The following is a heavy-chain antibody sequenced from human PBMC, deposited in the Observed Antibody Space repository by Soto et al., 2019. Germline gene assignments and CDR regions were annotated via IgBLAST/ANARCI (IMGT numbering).Heavy chain of an antibody. CDR3: ARGSGTYYYAGSDSSGPNYFDD. D-gene: IGHD3-22*01. Sequence: SETLSLTCAVSGGSISSSHWWTWVRQPPGKGLEWIGEIHHSGSTNYNPSLKSRVTISIDRSKNHFSLNLSSVTAADTAIFYCARGSGTYYYAGSDSSGPNYFDDWGQGTLVTVSS. V-gene: IGHV4-4*02. J-gene: IGHJ4*02. CDR2: IHHSGST. CDR1: GGSISSSHW.